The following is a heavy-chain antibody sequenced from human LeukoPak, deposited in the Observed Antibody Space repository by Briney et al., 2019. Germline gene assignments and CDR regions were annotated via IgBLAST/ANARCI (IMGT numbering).Heavy chain of an antibody. CDR1: GYTLTELS. CDR2: FDPEDGET. V-gene: IGHV1-24*01. Sequence: ASVKVSCKVSGYTLTELSMHWVRQAPGKGLEWMGGFDPEDGETIYAQKFQGRVTMTEDTSTDTDYMELSSLRSEDTAVYYCATVYLRWELLRGFDYWGQGTLVTVSS. CDR3: ATVYLRWELLRGFDY. J-gene: IGHJ4*02. D-gene: IGHD1-26*01.